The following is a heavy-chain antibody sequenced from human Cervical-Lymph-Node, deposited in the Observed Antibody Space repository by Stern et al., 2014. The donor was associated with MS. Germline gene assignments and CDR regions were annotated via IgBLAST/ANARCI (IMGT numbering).Heavy chain of an antibody. CDR3: AKAETTVVTPGTYDY. V-gene: IGHV3-23*04. J-gene: IGHJ4*02. CDR1: GFTFSSYA. Sequence: VQLVESGGGLVQPGGSLRLSCAASGFTFSSYAMSWVRQAPGKGLEWVSAISDSGGSTYDAGSVKGRFTSTRDNSKNTLYLQMNSLRAEDTAVYYCAKAETTVVTPGTYDYWGQGTLVTVSS. CDR2: ISDSGGST. D-gene: IGHD4-23*01.